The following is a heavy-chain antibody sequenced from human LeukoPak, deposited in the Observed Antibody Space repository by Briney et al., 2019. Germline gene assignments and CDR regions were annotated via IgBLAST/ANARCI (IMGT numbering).Heavy chain of an antibody. CDR3: ARQVSNHDYSNYERGYYYYYMDV. V-gene: IGHV5-51*01. CDR2: IYPGDSDT. J-gene: IGHJ6*03. D-gene: IGHD4-11*01. CDR1: GYSFTSYW. Sequence: GESLKISCKGSGYSFTSYWIGWGRQMPGKGLEWMGIIYPGDSDTGYSPSFQGQVTISADKSISTAYLQWSSMKASDTAMYYCARQVSNHDYSNYERGYYYYYMDVWGKGTTVTVSS.